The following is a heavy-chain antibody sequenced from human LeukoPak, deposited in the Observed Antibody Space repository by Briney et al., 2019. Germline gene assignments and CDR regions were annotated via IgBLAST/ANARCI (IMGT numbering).Heavy chain of an antibody. CDR2: IKEDGSEK. CDR3: ARRSTVTAYDFYYMDV. J-gene: IGHJ6*03. D-gene: IGHD4-17*01. V-gene: IGHV3-7*01. CDR1: EFIFSGYW. Sequence: GGSLRLSCEASEFIFSGYWMTWVRQAPGKGLEWVANIKEDGSEKYYVDSVKGRFIISRNNANKSLYLQMNSLRAEDTAVYYCARRSTVTAYDFYYMDVWGKGTTDIVSS.